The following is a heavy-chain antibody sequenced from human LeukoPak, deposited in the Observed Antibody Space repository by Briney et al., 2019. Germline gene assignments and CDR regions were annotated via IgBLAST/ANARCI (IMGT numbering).Heavy chain of an antibody. CDR3: ARDRLRWGLCPDAFDI. Sequence: SETLSLTCTVSGGSISSYYWSWIRRPAGKGLEWIGRIYTSGSTTYNPSLKSRVTTSVDTSKNQFSLKLSSVPAADTAVYYCARDRLRWGLCPDAFDIWGQGTMVTVSS. CDR1: GGSISSYY. J-gene: IGHJ3*02. D-gene: IGHD4-23*01. V-gene: IGHV4-4*07. CDR2: IYTSGST.